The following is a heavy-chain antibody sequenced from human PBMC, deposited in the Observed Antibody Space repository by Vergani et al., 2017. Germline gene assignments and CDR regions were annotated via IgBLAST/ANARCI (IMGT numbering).Heavy chain of an antibody. D-gene: IGHD3-3*01. CDR3: ASGGLRFLLLAEYFQD. CDR1: GFTFSSYG. Sequence: QVQLVESGGGVVQPGRSLRLSCAASGFTFSSYGMHWVRQAPGKGLEWVAVIWYDGSNKYYADSVKGRFTISRDNSKNTLYLQMNSLRAEDTAVYYCASGGLRFLLLAEYFQDWGQGTLVTVSS. CDR2: IWYDGSNK. V-gene: IGHV3-33*01. J-gene: IGHJ1*01.